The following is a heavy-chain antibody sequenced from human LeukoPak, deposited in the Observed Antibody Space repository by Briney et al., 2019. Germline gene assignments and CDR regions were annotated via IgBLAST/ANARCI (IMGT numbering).Heavy chain of an antibody. Sequence: GGSLRLSCAASGFTFDDYGMNWVRQAPGKGLEWVSGINWNGGSTGYADSVKGRFTISRDNAKSSLYLQMNSLRAEDTALYYCARAYGSGSFLYYMDVWGKGTTVTVSS. J-gene: IGHJ6*03. D-gene: IGHD3-10*01. V-gene: IGHV3-20*04. CDR1: GFTFDDYG. CDR2: INWNGGST. CDR3: ARAYGSGSFLYYMDV.